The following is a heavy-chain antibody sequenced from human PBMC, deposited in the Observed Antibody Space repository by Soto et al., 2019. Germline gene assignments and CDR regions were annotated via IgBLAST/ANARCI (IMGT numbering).Heavy chain of an antibody. D-gene: IGHD2-2*02. CDR1: GYTFNMYG. CDR3: ARQDVLFPRAIHELDP. V-gene: IGHV1-18*04. CDR2: ISAYNGNT. Sequence: QVQLVQSGAEVKKPGASVKVSCRASGYTFNMYGITWVRQAPGQGLEWMGWISAYNGNTNYAQKHQGRVTMTTDTSTSTAYVEMRLRRADATAFYYGARQDVLFPRAIHELDPWGQGTLVTVSS. J-gene: IGHJ5*01.